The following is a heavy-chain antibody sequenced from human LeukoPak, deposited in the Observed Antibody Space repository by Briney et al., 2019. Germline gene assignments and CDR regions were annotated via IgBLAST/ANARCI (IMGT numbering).Heavy chain of an antibody. J-gene: IGHJ4*02. CDR1: GFAFSNYW. CDR3: ARGDWEPSDY. Sequence: GGSLRLSCAASGFAFSNYWMTWVRQPPGKGLEWVANIKQDGSEKNYVDSVKGRFTISRDNVRNSLSLQMSSLRAEDTAVYYCARGDWEPSDYWGQGTLVTVSS. V-gene: IGHV3-7*04. CDR2: IKQDGSEK. D-gene: IGHD1-14*01.